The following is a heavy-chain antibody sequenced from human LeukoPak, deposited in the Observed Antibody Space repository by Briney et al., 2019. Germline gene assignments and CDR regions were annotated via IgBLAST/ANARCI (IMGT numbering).Heavy chain of an antibody. CDR2: ISSSSSYI. Sequence: GGSLRLSCAASGFTFTNYALHWVRQAPGKGLEWVSSISSSSSYIYYADSVKGRFTISRDNAKNSLYLQMNSLRAEDTAVYYCARDFIVAGTWGQGTLVTVSS. V-gene: IGHV3-21*01. J-gene: IGHJ5*02. CDR3: ARDFIVAGT. CDR1: GFTFTNYA. D-gene: IGHD5-12*01.